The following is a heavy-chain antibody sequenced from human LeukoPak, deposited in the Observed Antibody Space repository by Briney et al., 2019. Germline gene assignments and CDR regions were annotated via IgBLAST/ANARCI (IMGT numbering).Heavy chain of an antibody. CDR2: ISGSGGST. CDR1: GFTFSSYA. V-gene: IGHV3-23*01. CDR3: ARVWFGEFALDY. J-gene: IGHJ4*02. D-gene: IGHD3-10*01. Sequence: GGSLRLSCAASGFTFSSYAMSWVRQAPGKGLEWVSAISGSGGSTYYADSVKGRFTISRDNAKNSLYLQMNSLRAEDTAVYYCARVWFGEFALDYWGQGTLVTVSS.